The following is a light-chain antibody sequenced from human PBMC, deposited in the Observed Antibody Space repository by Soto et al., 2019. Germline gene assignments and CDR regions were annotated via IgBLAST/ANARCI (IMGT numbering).Light chain of an antibody. Sequence: DIQMTQSPSTLSASVGDRVAITWRASQSVSGWLAWYQQKPGKVPKLLICQASTLEDGVPSRFSGSGSGTEFTLTIRSLQPDDSATYSCQHYNDYAYTFGPGTNVEIK. CDR1: QSVSGW. V-gene: IGKV1-5*03. CDR3: QHYNDYAYT. CDR2: QAS. J-gene: IGKJ2*01.